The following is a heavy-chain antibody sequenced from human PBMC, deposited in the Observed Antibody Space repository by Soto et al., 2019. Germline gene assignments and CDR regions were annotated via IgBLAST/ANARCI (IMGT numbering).Heavy chain of an antibody. CDR3: ARDLGYALPDY. Sequence: QVQLVQSGAEEKKPGASVKVSCKASGYTFTSYAMHWVRQAPGQRLEWMGWINAGNGNTKYSQKFQGRVTITRDTSASTDYMELSSLRSEDTAVYYCARDLGYALPDYWGQGTLVTVSS. V-gene: IGHV1-3*05. CDR1: GYTFTSYA. D-gene: IGHD2-15*01. CDR2: INAGNGNT. J-gene: IGHJ4*02.